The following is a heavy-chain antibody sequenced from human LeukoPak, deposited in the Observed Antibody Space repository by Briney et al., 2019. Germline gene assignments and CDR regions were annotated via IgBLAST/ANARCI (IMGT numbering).Heavy chain of an antibody. Sequence: GGSLRLSCAASGFTFSSYSMNWVRQAPGKGLEWVSSISSSSSYIYYADSVKGRFTISRDNAKNSLYLQMNSLRAEDTAVYYCARVLGSMDTTGTSPMTTGNYWGQGTLVTVSS. V-gene: IGHV3-21*01. CDR1: GFTFSSYS. CDR3: ARVLGSMDTTGTSPMTTGNY. D-gene: IGHD1-1*01. CDR2: ISSSSSYI. J-gene: IGHJ4*02.